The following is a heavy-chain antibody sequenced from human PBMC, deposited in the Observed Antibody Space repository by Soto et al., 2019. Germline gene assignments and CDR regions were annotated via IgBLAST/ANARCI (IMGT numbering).Heavy chain of an antibody. Sequence: QVQLQESGPGLVKPSQTLSLTCTVSGGSISSGGYYWSWIRQHPGKGLEWIGYIYYSGSTYYNPSLKSRVTIAVDTSKNQFSLKLSSVTAADTAVYYCARTHSYYYGSGSYIDYWGQGTLVTVSS. J-gene: IGHJ4*02. D-gene: IGHD3-10*01. CDR1: GGSISSGGYY. CDR2: IYYSGST. V-gene: IGHV4-31*03. CDR3: ARTHSYYYGSGSYIDY.